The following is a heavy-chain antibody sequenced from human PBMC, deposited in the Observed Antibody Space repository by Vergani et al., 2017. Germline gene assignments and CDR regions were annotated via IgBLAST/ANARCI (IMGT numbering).Heavy chain of an antibody. D-gene: IGHD2-2*01. Sequence: QLQLQESGPGLVKPSETLSLTCTVSGGSISSSSYYWGWIRQPPGKGLEWIGSIYYSASTYYNPSLKSRVTISVDTSKNQFSLKLSSVTAADTAVYYCAREGDIVVVPAAHRTGYYFDYWGQGTLVTVSS. CDR1: GGSISSSSYY. V-gene: IGHV4-39*02. CDR2: IYYSAST. J-gene: IGHJ4*02. CDR3: AREGDIVVVPAAHRTGYYFDY.